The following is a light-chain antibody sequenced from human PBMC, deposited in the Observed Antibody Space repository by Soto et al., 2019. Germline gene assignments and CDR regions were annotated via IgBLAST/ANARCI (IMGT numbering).Light chain of an antibody. J-gene: IGKJ3*01. CDR3: MQALQTPFT. Sequence: DIVMTQSPLSLPVTPGEPASISCRSSQSLLHSNGYNYLDWYLQKPGQSPQLLIYLGSNRASGVSDSFSGSGSGTDFTLKISRVEADDVGVYYCMQALQTPFTFGPGTKVDIK. CDR2: LGS. V-gene: IGKV2-28*01. CDR1: QSLLHSNGYNY.